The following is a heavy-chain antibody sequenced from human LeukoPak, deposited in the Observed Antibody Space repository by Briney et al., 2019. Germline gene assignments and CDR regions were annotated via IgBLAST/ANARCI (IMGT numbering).Heavy chain of an antibody. Sequence: GASVKVSCKASGYTFTNSDINWVRQAPGQGLEWMGWINPNSGGTNYAQKFQGRVTMTRDTSISTAYMELSRLRSDDTAVYYCARDGDEYAFDIWGQGTMVTVSS. CDR3: ARDGDEYAFDI. CDR1: GYTFTNSD. D-gene: IGHD2-21*01. V-gene: IGHV1-2*02. CDR2: INPNSGGT. J-gene: IGHJ3*02.